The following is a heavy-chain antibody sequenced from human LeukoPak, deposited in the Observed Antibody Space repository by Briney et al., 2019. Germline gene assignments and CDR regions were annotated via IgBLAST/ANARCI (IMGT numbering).Heavy chain of an antibody. D-gene: IGHD6-19*01. CDR2: IRYDGSNK. V-gene: IGHV3-30*02. CDR1: GFTFSSYG. Sequence: PGGSLRLSCAASGFTFSSYGMHWVRQAPGKGLEWVAFIRYDGSNKYYADSVKGRFTISRDNSKNTLYLQMNSLRAEDTAVYYCARDLIAVAVAPGGDYYYYYMDVWGKGTTVTVSS. CDR3: ARDLIAVAVAPGGDYYYYYMDV. J-gene: IGHJ6*03.